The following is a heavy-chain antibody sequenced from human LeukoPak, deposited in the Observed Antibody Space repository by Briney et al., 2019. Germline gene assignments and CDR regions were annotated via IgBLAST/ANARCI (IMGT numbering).Heavy chain of an antibody. CDR3: ARGAPLGILSSPFDF. CDR2: ISSSAGTI. J-gene: IGHJ4*02. Sequence: QPGGSLRLSCAASGFTFSTYEMDWVRQAPGKGLEWVSYISSSAGTIYYADSVKGRFTISRDSASNSLYLQMNSLRAEDTAVYYCARGAPLGILSSPFDFWGQGTLVTVSS. D-gene: IGHD3-9*01. CDR1: GFTFSTYE. V-gene: IGHV3-48*03.